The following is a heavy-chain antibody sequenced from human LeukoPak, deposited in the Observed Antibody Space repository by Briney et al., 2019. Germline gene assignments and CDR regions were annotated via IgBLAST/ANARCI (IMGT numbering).Heavy chain of an antibody. D-gene: IGHD3-22*01. V-gene: IGHV4-34*01. Sequence: SETLSLTCTVSGGSISSYYWSRIRQPPGKGLEWIGEINHSGSTNYNPSLKSRVTISVDTSKNQFSLKLSSVTAADTAVYYCARDSYDSSGTNFDYWGQGTLVTVSS. CDR2: INHSGST. CDR1: GGSISSYY. CDR3: ARDSYDSSGTNFDY. J-gene: IGHJ4*02.